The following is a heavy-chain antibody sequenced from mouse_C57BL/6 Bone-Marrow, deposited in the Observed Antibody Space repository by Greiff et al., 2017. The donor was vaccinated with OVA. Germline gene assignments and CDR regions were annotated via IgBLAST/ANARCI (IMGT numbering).Heavy chain of an antibody. D-gene: IGHD1-2*01. J-gene: IGHJ1*03. CDR3: QITTAWYFDV. CDR1: GFTFSNYW. V-gene: IGHV6-3*01. CDR2: IRLKSDNYAT. Sequence: EVKVEESGGGLVQPGGSMKLSCVASGFTFSNYWMNWVRQSPEKGLEWVAQIRLKSDNYATHYAESVKGRFTISRDDSKSSVYLQMNNLRAEDTGIYYCQITTAWYFDVWGTGTTVTVSS.